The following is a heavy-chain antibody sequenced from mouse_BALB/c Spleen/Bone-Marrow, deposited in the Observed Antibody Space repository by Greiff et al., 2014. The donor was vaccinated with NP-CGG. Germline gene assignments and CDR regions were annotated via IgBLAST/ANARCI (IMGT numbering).Heavy chain of an antibody. CDR1: GYRFNSYW. V-gene: IGHV1-9*01. J-gene: IGHJ2*01. CDR3: ARLGIRSFDY. CDR2: ILPGSGNT. Sequence: QVQLQQSGADLMKPGASVKISCKATGYRFNSYWIEWVKQRPGHGLEWIGEILPGSGNTNFNEKFKGKATFTAYTSSNTAYMQISSLTSEDSAVYYCARLGIRSFDYWGQGTTLTVSS. D-gene: IGHD3-1*01.